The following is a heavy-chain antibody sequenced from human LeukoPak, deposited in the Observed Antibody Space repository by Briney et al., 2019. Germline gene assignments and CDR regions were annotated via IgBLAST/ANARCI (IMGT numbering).Heavy chain of an antibody. D-gene: IGHD2-15*01. CDR2: LKSKTDGGAI. V-gene: IGHV3-15*01. CDR1: GLTFSSAW. CDR3: TTEGYCSGGNCYSFDY. J-gene: IGHJ4*02. Sequence: GGSLRLSCAVSGLTFSSAWVSWVRQAPGKGLEWVGRLKSKTDGGAIDYAAPVKGRFTISRDDSKNMLWLQMNSLKTEDTAVYFCTTEGYCSGGNCYSFDYWGQGTLVTVSS.